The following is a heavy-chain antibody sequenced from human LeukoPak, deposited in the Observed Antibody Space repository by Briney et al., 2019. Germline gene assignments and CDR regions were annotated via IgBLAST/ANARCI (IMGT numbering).Heavy chain of an antibody. D-gene: IGHD3-9*01. Sequence: SETLSLTCTVSGGSISSGDYYWSWIRQPPGKGLEWIGCIYYSDSTYYNPSLKSRVTISVDTSKNQFSLKLSSVTAADTAVYYCARGGIVLRYFDWLKRGNWFDPWGQGTLVTVSS. J-gene: IGHJ5*02. V-gene: IGHV4-30-4*01. CDR1: GGSISSGDYY. CDR2: IYYSDST. CDR3: ARGGIVLRYFDWLKRGNWFDP.